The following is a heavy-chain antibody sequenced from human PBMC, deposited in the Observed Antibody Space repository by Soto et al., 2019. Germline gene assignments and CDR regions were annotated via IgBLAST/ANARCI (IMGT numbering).Heavy chain of an antibody. CDR1: GGSISSGGYY. CDR3: ASGLYGSGSYNWFDP. D-gene: IGHD3-10*01. V-gene: IGHV4-31*03. Sequence: QVQLQESGPRLLKPSQTLSLTCTVSGGSISSGGYYWSWIRQHPGKGLEWIGYIYNSGNTNHSPSLESRVSMSVDTSENQFSLKLSSVTAADTAVYYCASGLYGSGSYNWFDPWGQGILVTVSS. J-gene: IGHJ5*02. CDR2: IYNSGNT.